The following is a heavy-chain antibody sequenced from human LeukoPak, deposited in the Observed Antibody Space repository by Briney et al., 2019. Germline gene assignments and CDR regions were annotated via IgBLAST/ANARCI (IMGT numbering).Heavy chain of an antibody. CDR2: ISAYNGNT. D-gene: IGHD1-20*01. V-gene: IGHV1-18*01. Sequence: ASVKVSCKASGYTFTSYGISWVRQAPGQGLEWMGWISAYNGNTNYAQKLQGRVTMTTDTSTSTAYMELRSLRSDDTAVYYCAALSYNWNDDPFDYWGQGTLVPVSS. CDR1: GYTFTSYG. CDR3: AALSYNWNDDPFDY. J-gene: IGHJ4*02.